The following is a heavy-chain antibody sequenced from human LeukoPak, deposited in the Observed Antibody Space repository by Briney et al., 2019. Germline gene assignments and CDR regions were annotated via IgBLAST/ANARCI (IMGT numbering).Heavy chain of an antibody. D-gene: IGHD1-26*01. Sequence: ASVKVSCKASGYTFTSYYMHWVRQAPGQGLEWMGIINPSGGSTSYAQKFQGRVTMTRDTSTSTVYMELSSLRSEDTAVYYCARGLLIVGATIYYYYGMDVWGQGTTVTVSS. CDR3: ARGLLIVGATIYYYYGMDV. V-gene: IGHV1-46*01. CDR1: GYTFTSYY. CDR2: INPSGGST. J-gene: IGHJ6*02.